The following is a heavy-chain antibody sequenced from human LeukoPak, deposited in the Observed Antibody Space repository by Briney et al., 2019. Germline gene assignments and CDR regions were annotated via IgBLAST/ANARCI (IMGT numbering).Heavy chain of an antibody. D-gene: IGHD3-22*01. J-gene: IGHJ4*02. CDR2: TSWNSGSI. CDR3: AKDIGSYYYDSSGQFDY. V-gene: IGHV3-9*01. Sequence: PGGSLRLSCAASGVTFDDYAMHWVRQAPGKGLEWVSGTSWNSGSIGYADSVKGRFTISRDNAKNSLYLQMNSLRAEDTALYYCAKDIGSYYYDSSGQFDYWGQGTLVTVSS. CDR1: GVTFDDYA.